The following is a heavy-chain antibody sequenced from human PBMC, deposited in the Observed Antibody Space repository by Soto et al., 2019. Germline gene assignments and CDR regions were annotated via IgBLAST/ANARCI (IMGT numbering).Heavy chain of an antibody. CDR2: LNQDGSDT. Sequence: DVQLVESGGGSVQPGGSLRLSCAVSGFTFSHYWMHWVRQAPGKGLACVSRLNQDGSDTNYADSVKGRFTVSRDNAKYTLYLQMNNLRVEDTGLYFCVRGTNDWPGMEVWGQGTTVTVS. D-gene: IGHD3-9*01. CDR1: GFTFSHYW. V-gene: IGHV3-74*01. CDR3: VRGTNDWPGMEV. J-gene: IGHJ6*02.